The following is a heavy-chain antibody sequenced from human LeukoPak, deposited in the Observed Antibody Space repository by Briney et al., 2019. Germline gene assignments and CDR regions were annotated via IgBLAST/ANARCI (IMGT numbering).Heavy chain of an antibody. CDR1: GFTFSSYA. Sequence: PGGSLRLSCAASGFTFSSYAMSWVRQAPGKGLEWVSAISGSGGSTYYADSVKGRCTISRDNSKNTLYLQMNSLRAEDTAVYYCASRNQIAVAGNADAFDIWGQGTMVTVSS. CDR3: ASRNQIAVAGNADAFDI. CDR2: ISGSGGST. D-gene: IGHD6-19*01. J-gene: IGHJ3*02. V-gene: IGHV3-23*01.